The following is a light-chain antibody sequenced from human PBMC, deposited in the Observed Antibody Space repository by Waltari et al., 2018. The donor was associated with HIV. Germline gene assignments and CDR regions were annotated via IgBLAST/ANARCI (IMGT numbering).Light chain of an antibody. CDR2: KAS. V-gene: IGKV1-5*03. CDR1: QSINNW. Sequence: IQMTQSPSTLSASVGDRVTITCRASQSINNWLAWYQQKPGQAPKRLIYKASTLASGVPSRFSGSGFGTDFTLTISALQREEVATYYCQQYNSYFGQGTKLEIK. CDR3: QQYNSY. J-gene: IGKJ2*01.